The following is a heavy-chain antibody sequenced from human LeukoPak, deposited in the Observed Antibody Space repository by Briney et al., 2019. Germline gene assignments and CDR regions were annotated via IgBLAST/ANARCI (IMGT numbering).Heavy chain of an antibody. Sequence: SETLSLTCTVSGGSISSGGYYWSWIRQHPGKGLEWIGYIYYSGSTYYNPSLKSRVTISVDTSKNQFSLKLSSVTAADTAVYYCARRGRPLHDFWSGTNWFDPWGQGTLVTVSS. CDR2: IYYSGST. J-gene: IGHJ5*02. V-gene: IGHV4-31*03. CDR3: ARRGRPLHDFWSGTNWFDP. CDR1: GGSISSGGYY. D-gene: IGHD3-3*01.